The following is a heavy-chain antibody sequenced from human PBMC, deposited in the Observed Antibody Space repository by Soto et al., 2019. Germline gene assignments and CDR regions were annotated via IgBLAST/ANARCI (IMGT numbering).Heavy chain of an antibody. CDR2: ISAGGGNT. D-gene: IGHD3-22*01. CDR1: GFTFSSYA. Sequence: EVQLLESGGDLVQPGRSLRLSCAASGFTFSSYAMSWVRQVPEKGLEWVSSISAGGGNTYYVDSVKGRFTISRDNSKTTLYLQMNSLRAEDTAVYYCAITPGYDRSLGWFDPWGQGTLVTVSS. V-gene: IGHV3-23*01. CDR3: AITPGYDRSLGWFDP. J-gene: IGHJ5*02.